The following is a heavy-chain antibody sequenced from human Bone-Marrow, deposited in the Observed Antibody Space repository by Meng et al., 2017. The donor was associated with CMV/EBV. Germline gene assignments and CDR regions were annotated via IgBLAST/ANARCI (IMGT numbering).Heavy chain of an antibody. Sequence: SETLSLTCAVYGGSFSGYYWSWIRQPPGKGLEWIGEINHSGSTNYNPSLKSRVTISVDTSKNQFSLKLSSVTAADTAVYYCARDPISDYDFWSGLHTPDYGMDVWGQGTTVTVSS. CDR2: INHSGST. D-gene: IGHD3-3*01. V-gene: IGHV4-34*01. CDR3: ARDPISDYDFWSGLHTPDYGMDV. CDR1: GGSFSGYY. J-gene: IGHJ6*02.